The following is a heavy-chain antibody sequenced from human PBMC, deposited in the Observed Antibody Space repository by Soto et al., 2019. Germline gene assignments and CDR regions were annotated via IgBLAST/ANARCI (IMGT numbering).Heavy chain of an antibody. V-gene: IGHV3-48*02. Sequence: EVQLVESGGGLVQPGGSLRLSCAASGFTFSSYSMNWVRQAPGKGLEWVSYISIGTGTISYADSVKGRFTISRDDAKNSLYLQMNSLRDEDTAVYYCARDHSWVFDYWGQGTLVTVPS. CDR3: ARDHSWVFDY. D-gene: IGHD2-21*01. CDR2: ISIGTGTI. CDR1: GFTFSSYS. J-gene: IGHJ4*02.